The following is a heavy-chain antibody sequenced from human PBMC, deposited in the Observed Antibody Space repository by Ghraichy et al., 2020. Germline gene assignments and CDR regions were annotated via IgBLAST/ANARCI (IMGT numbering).Heavy chain of an antibody. D-gene: IGHD3-9*01. Sequence: ASVKVSCKPSGYTFTTYDIIWVRQAPGQGLEWMGWISSYNGNTEYAQKFQGRVTMTIDTSTSTVYMELRSLRSDDTAVYYCARDQYDILTGYQFFFDYWGQGTLVTVSS. CDR1: GYTFTTYD. J-gene: IGHJ4*02. V-gene: IGHV1-18*04. CDR2: ISSYNGNT. CDR3: ARDQYDILTGYQFFFDY.